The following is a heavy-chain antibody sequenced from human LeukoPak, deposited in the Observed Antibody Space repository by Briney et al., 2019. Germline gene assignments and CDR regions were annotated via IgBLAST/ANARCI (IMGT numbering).Heavy chain of an antibody. V-gene: IGHV3-15*01. J-gene: IGHJ3*02. CDR1: GFTFSNDR. CDR2: ITSKTDGGTT. Sequence: PGGSLRLSCAASGFTFSNDRMSWVRQAPGKGLEWVGRITSKTDGGTTDYAAPVKGRFTISRDDSKNTLYLQMNSLKTEDTALYYCTTDGPLDIWGQGIMVTVSS. CDR3: TTDGPLDI.